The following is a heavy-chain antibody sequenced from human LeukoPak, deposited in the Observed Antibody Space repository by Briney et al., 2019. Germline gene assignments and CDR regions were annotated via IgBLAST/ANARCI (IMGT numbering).Heavy chain of an antibody. Sequence: ASVKVSCKASGGTFSSYAISWVRQAPGQGLEWMGGIIPIFGTANYAQKFQGRVTITTDESTSTAYMELSSLRSEDTAVYYCAAPYYDFWSGYHDAFDIWGQGTMVTVSS. CDR2: IIPIFGTA. CDR1: GGTFSSYA. V-gene: IGHV1-69*05. D-gene: IGHD3-3*01. CDR3: AAPYYDFWSGYHDAFDI. J-gene: IGHJ3*02.